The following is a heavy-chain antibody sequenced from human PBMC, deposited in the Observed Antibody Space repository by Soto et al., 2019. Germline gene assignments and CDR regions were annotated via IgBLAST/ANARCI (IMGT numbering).Heavy chain of an antibody. Sequence: GESLKISCKGSGYSFSNYWIAWVRQMPGKGLEWMGVIYPGDSDLRYNPSFRGQVTISADKSIRTVYLQMNSLRAEDTALYYCAKTASMTIRDGFDHWGQGTLVTVSS. CDR3: AKTASMTIRDGFDH. J-gene: IGHJ4*02. D-gene: IGHD4-17*01. CDR1: GYSFSNYW. V-gene: IGHV5-51*01. CDR2: IYPGDSDL.